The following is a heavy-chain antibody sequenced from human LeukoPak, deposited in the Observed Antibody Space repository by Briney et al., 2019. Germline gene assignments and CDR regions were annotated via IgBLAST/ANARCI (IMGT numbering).Heavy chain of an antibody. D-gene: IGHD2-2*01. CDR2: IHRTGST. CDR3: AREGARDDFVVVPAALDF. Sequence: SETLSLTCTVSNVSIGSYYWTWIRQPAGKGLEWIGRIHRTGSTNYNPSLTSRVIMSVDTSKNQFSLRLTSLTAADTAVYYCAREGARDDFVVVPAALDFWGLGTLVTVSS. J-gene: IGHJ4*02. V-gene: IGHV4-4*07. CDR1: NVSIGSYY.